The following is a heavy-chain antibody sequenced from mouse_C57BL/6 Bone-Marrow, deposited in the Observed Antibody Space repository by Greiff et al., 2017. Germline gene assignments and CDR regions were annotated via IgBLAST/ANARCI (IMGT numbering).Heavy chain of an antibody. CDR2: IDPDSGGT. J-gene: IGHJ3*01. CDR3: TTWGDCYYGVAF. Sequence: VQLKQSGAELVRPGASVKLSCTASGFTFNGYCMHWVKQRPEQGLEWIGWIDPDSGGTKYASKFQGKATITADTSSNTAYLQLSSLTSEDTAVYYCTTWGDCYYGVAFGGRGTVVTVTA. CDR1: GFTFNGYC. V-gene: IGHV14-4*01. D-gene: IGHD2-3*01.